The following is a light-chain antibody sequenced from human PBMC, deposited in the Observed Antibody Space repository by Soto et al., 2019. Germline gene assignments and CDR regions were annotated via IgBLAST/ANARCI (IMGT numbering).Light chain of an antibody. CDR2: DVN. CDR3: CSFAANYRV. Sequence: QSALTQPHSVSGSPGQSVSISCTGTSSDVGGYNSVSWYQQHPGRAPKVMIYDVNERPSGVPDRFSGSKSGITASLTISGLQAEDEADYYCCSFAANYRVFGGGTKLTVL. V-gene: IGLV2-11*01. CDR1: SSDVGGYNS. J-gene: IGLJ3*02.